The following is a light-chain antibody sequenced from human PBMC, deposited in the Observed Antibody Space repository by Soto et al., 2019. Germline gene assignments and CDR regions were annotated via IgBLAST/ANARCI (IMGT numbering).Light chain of an antibody. CDR1: QSVSSN. CDR2: VAS. J-gene: IGKJ4*01. CDR3: QQYNVWPLT. V-gene: IGKV3-15*01. Sequence: EIVMTQSPATLSVSPGERATLSCRASQSVSSNLAWYQQKPGQTPKLLIYVASTRATGIPARFSGSGSGTEFTLTIRSLQSEDFAVYYCQQYNVWPLTFGGGNKVAFK.